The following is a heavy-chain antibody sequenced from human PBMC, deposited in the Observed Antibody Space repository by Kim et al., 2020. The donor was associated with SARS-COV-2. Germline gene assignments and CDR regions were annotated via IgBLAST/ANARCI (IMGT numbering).Heavy chain of an antibody. D-gene: IGHD1-26*01. CDR1: GFTFSDYY. CDR2: ISSSSSYT. Sequence: GGSLRLSCAASGFTFSDYYMRWIRQAPGKGLEWVSYISSSSSYTNYADSVKGRFTISRDNAKNSLYLQMNSLRAEDTAVYYCARVSGASHPFDYWGRGTLVTVSS. J-gene: IGHJ4*02. CDR3: ARVSGASHPFDY. V-gene: IGHV3-11*06.